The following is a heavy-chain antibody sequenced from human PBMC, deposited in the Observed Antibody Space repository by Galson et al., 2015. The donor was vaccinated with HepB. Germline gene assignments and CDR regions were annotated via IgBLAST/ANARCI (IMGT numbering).Heavy chain of an antibody. CDR3: ARDPGIVVGENWFDP. Sequence: SVKVSCKASGYTFSRYTIHWVRQAPGQRLEWMAWINAGTGSRRYSQKFQGRVTITSDTSASAVYMELSSLTSEDTAVYFCARDPGIVVGENWFDPWGQGTLVIVSS. CDR1: GYTFSRYT. J-gene: IGHJ5*02. V-gene: IGHV1-3*01. CDR2: INAGTGSR. D-gene: IGHD2-21*01.